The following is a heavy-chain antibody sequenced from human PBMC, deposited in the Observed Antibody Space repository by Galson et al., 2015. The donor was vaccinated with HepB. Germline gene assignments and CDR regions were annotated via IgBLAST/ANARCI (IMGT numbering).Heavy chain of an antibody. CDR2: IRSKNNNYAT. J-gene: IGHJ4*02. V-gene: IGHV3-73*01. CDR1: GFTFSASA. D-gene: IGHD6-19*01. Sequence: SLRLSCAASGFTFSASAIHWVRQASGKGPEWVGRIRSKNNNYATSYVPSLKGRFTISRDDSKNMAYLHMKSLKTEDTAVYYCTRLGDLPGYSSRWGQGTLVTVSS. CDR3: TRLGDLPGYSSR.